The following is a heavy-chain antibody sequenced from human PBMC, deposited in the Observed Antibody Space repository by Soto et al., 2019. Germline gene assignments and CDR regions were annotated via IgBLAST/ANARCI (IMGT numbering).Heavy chain of an antibody. Sequence: EVQLVESGGGLVQPGGSLRLSCAASGFTVSSNYMSWVRQAPGKGLEWVSVIFSGGSTYYADSVKGRFTISRDNSKNTLYLKMNSRRAEDTAVYYCARDMVRGMDVWGQGTTVTVSS. D-gene: IGHD3-10*01. CDR3: ARDMVRGMDV. CDR1: GFTVSSNY. V-gene: IGHV3-66*01. J-gene: IGHJ6*02. CDR2: IFSGGST.